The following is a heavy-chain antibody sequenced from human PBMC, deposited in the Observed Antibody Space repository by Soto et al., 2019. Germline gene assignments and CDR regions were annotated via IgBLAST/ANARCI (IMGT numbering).Heavy chain of an antibody. CDR3: ARGSRSSDYFYYGMDV. CDR1: DCPIEKSYYN. CDR2: ISYSWST. V-gene: IGHV4-61*01. J-gene: IGHJ6*02. Sequence: SDTLSLTFNTSDCPIEKSYYNVYAIRQSPGMGLEWIGYISYSWSTNYSPSLKSRVTISVDTSKNQFSLKLSSVTAADTAVYYCARGSRSSDYFYYGMDVWGQGTTVT. D-gene: IGHD6-6*01.